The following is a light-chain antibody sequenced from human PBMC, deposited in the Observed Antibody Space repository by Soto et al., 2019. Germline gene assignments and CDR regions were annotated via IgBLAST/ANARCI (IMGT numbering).Light chain of an antibody. CDR1: QSVSSSC. CDR3: QQYGSSPYT. V-gene: IGKV3-20*01. CDR2: GAS. J-gene: IGKJ2*01. Sequence: EIVLTQSPGTLSLSPGDRATLSCRASQSVSSSCLAWYQQKPGLAPRLLIFGASSRATGIPDRFSGSGSGTDFTLTISRLEPEDFAGYYCQQYGSSPYTFGQGTKLQIK.